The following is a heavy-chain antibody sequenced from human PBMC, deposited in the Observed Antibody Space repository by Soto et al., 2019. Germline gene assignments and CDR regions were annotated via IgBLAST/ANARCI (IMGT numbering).Heavy chain of an antibody. CDR3: ARELPTLGFGKLSGFNP. D-gene: IGHD3-10*01. CDR1: GGSISSYY. Sequence: PETLSLTCSVSGGSISSYYWSWIRQPPGKGLEWNGYIYSSGSPTYHPSLKRRVPIPVDTSKNQFSLNLTSVTAADTAVYYCARELPTLGFGKLSGFNPWGQGTLVTVSS. CDR2: IYSSGSP. V-gene: IGHV4-59*01. J-gene: IGHJ5*02.